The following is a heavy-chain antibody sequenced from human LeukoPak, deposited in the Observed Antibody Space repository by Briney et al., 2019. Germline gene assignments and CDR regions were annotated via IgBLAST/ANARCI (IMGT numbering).Heavy chain of an antibody. CDR2: IYYSGST. D-gene: IGHD6-19*01. CDR1: GGSISSYY. V-gene: IGHV4-59*12. J-gene: IGHJ6*02. Sequence: SETLSLTCTVSGGSISSYYWSWIRQPPGKGLEWIGYIYYSGSTNYNPSLKIRVTISVDTSKNQLSLKLSSVTAADTAVYYCARLRRVVAGTWDYSYGMDVWGQGTTVTVSS. CDR3: ARLRRVVAGTWDYSYGMDV.